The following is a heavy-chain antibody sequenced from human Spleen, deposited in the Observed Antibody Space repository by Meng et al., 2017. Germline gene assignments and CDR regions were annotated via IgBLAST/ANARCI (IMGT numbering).Heavy chain of an antibody. Sequence: GGSLRLSCAASGFTFSNVWMSWVRQAPGKGLEWVGRIKSKTDGGTTDYAAPLKGSFTIARDDAKSTLFLKMNSLKIDDTAVYYCTTNSGYNWGVFDPWGQGTLVTVSS. D-gene: IGHD5-12*01. CDR3: TTNSGYNWGVFDP. J-gene: IGHJ5*02. CDR2: IKSKTDGGTT. V-gene: IGHV3-15*01. CDR1: GFTFSNVW.